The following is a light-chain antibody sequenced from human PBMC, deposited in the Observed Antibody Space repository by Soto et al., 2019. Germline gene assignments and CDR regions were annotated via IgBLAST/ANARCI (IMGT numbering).Light chain of an antibody. J-gene: IGKJ4*01. CDR1: QGISSF. CDR3: QQLNNYPLT. V-gene: IGKV1-9*01. Sequence: IQLTQSPSSLSASVGDRVTITCRASQGISSFLAWYQQKPGMAPKLLIYAASTLESGVPSRFSGSGSGTYFTLTICTLQPEDFATYYCQQLNNYPLTFGGGTKV. CDR2: AAS.